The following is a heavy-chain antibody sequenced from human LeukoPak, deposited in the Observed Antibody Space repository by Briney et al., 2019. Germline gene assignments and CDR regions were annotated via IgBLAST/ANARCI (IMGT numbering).Heavy chain of an antibody. Sequence: GGSLRLSCAASGYTFSSYAMSWVRQAPGKGLEWVSAISGSGGSTYYADSVKGRFTISRDNSKNTLYLQMNSLRAEDTAVYCCAKDETHYYDSSGYYQYWGQGTLVTVSS. CDR3: AKDETHYYDSSGYYQY. J-gene: IGHJ4*02. D-gene: IGHD3-22*01. CDR1: GYTFSSYA. V-gene: IGHV3-23*01. CDR2: ISGSGGST.